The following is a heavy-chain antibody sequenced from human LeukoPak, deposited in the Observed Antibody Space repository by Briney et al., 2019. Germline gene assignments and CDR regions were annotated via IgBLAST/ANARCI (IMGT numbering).Heavy chain of an antibody. V-gene: IGHV1-2*02. CDR3: ARSTKYYDILTGLDY. J-gene: IGHJ4*02. D-gene: IGHD3-9*01. CDR2: INPNSGGT. Sequence: ASVKVSCKASGYTFTGYYMHWVRQAPGQGLERMGWINPNSGGTNYAQKFQGRVTMTRDTSISTAYMELSRLRSDDTAVYYCARSTKYYDILTGLDYWGQGTLVTVSS. CDR1: GYTFTGYY.